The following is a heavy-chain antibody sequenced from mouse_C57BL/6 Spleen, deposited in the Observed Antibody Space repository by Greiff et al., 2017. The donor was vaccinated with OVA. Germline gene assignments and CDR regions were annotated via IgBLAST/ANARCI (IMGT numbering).Heavy chain of an antibody. CDR3: ARGGYDYAAGFAY. CDR1: GYTFTNYW. J-gene: IGHJ3*01. V-gene: IGHV1-63*01. Sequence: QVHVKQSGAELVRPGTSVKMSCKASGYTFTNYWIGWAKQRPGHGLEWIGDIYPGGGYTNYNEKFKGKATLTADKSSSTAYMQFSSLTSEDSAIYYCARGGYDYAAGFAYWGQGTLVTVSA. D-gene: IGHD2-4*01. CDR2: IYPGGGYT.